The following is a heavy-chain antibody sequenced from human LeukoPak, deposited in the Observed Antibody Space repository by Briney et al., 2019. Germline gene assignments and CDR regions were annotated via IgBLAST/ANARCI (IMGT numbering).Heavy chain of an antibody. CDR1: GGTFSSYA. CDR3: ARSYAPATVTYYYMDV. Sequence: SVKVSCKASGGTFSSYAISWVRQAPGQGLEWMGGIIPIFGTANYAQKFQGRVTITADESTSTAYMELSSLRSEDTAVYCCARSYAPATVTYYYMDVWGKGTTVTVSS. CDR2: IIPIFGTA. D-gene: IGHD4-11*01. J-gene: IGHJ6*03. V-gene: IGHV1-69*13.